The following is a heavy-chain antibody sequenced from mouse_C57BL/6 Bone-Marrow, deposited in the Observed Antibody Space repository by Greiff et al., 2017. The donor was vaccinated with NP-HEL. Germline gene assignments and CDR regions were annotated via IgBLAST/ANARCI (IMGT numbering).Heavy chain of an antibody. CDR2: IWWDDDQ. CDR3: ARMGGYNYFDY. Sequence: VKLVESGPGILQPSQTLSLPCSFSGFSLSTFGMGVGWIRQPSGQGLEWLAHIWWDDDQYYNPALQSRLTISKDTSKNQVFLKIANVDTADTATYYCARMGGYNYFDYWGQGTTLTVSS. CDR1: GFSLSTFGMG. D-gene: IGHD2-2*01. J-gene: IGHJ2*01. V-gene: IGHV8-8*01.